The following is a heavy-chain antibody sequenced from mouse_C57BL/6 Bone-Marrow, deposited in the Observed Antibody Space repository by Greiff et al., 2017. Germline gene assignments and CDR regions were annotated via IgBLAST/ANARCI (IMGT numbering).Heavy chain of an antibody. Sequence: VQLQQSGAELVKPGASVKISCKASGYAFSSYWMNWVKQRPGKGLEWIGQIYPGDGDTNYNGKFKGKSTLTADKSSSTAYMQLSSLTSEDSAVYFCARGGYGKRFAYWGQGTLVTVSA. CDR3: ARGGYGKRFAY. CDR1: GYAFSSYW. V-gene: IGHV1-80*01. CDR2: IYPGDGDT. J-gene: IGHJ3*01. D-gene: IGHD2-10*02.